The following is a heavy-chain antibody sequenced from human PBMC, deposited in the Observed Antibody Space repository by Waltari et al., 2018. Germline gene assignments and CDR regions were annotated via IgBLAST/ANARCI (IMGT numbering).Heavy chain of an antibody. CDR2: ITSVTTT. CDR3: AKVVTNWFDP. J-gene: IGHJ5*02. Sequence: EVQLLESGGGLIQPGGSLRLSCGASGFTFSSYAMTWVRQAPGKGLEWVSSITSVTTTYYADSVKGRFTISRDNSKNTLYLQMNSLRAEDTAVYYCAKVVTNWFDPWGQGALVTVSS. CDR1: GFTFSSYA. D-gene: IGHD2-21*02. V-gene: IGHV3-23*05.